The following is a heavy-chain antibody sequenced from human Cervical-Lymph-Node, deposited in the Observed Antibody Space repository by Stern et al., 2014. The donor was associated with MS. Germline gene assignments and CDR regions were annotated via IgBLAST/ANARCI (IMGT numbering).Heavy chain of an antibody. D-gene: IGHD3-3*01. V-gene: IGHV1-46*01. CDR2: INPTDGDT. Sequence: QVQLVQSGADVQKPGASVKVSCKASGYIFTNYYMQWVRQAPGQGLEWMGVINPTDGDTRYAQKFQGRVTMTRDTSTSTVYMEVSSLRSEDTAVYYCARGYFDFWSGLGHYFDYWGQGTLVTVSS. CDR1: GYIFTNYY. J-gene: IGHJ4*02. CDR3: ARGYFDFWSGLGHYFDY.